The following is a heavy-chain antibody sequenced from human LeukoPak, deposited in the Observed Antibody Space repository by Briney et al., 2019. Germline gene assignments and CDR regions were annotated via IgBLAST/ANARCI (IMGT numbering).Heavy chain of an antibody. D-gene: IGHD4-17*01. CDR1: GLIVSSNY. V-gene: IGHV3-53*01. J-gene: IGHJ3*02. CDR3: ARHRSDSGDYDAFDI. CDR2: IYSSDST. Sequence: GGSLRLSCAASGLIVSSNYMNWVRQAPGQGLEWVSVIYSSDSTYYADSVKGRFTISRDNSKNTLFLQMNSLRAEDTAVYYCARHRSDSGDYDAFDIWGQGTMVTVSS.